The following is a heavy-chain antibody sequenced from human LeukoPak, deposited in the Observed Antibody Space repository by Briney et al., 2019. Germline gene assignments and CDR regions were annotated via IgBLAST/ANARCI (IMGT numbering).Heavy chain of an antibody. J-gene: IGHJ4*02. V-gene: IGHV3-53*01. D-gene: IGHD7-27*01. CDR2: IYSDGTS. Sequence: GGSLRLSCAASGFTVSNSFMSWIRQAPGKGLEWVSVIYSDGTSYYADSVKARFSISRDNSKNSLYLQMNSLRVEDTAMYYCTKTGGPWDWGQGTLVTVSP. CDR1: GFTVSNSF. CDR3: TKTGGPWD.